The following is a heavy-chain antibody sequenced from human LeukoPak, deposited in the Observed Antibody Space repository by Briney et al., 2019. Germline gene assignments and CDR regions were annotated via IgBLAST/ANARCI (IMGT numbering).Heavy chain of an antibody. D-gene: IGHD3-3*01. CDR3: ARVTLSEWFYYFDY. J-gene: IGHJ4*02. V-gene: IGHV4-61*01. Sequence: SETLSLTCTVSGGSVSSGSYYWRWIRQPPGKGLEWIGYIYYSGSTYYNPSLKSRVTISVDTSKNQFSLKLSSVTAADTAVYYCARVTLSEWFYYFDYWGQGTLVTVSS. CDR1: GGSVSSGSYY. CDR2: IYYSGST.